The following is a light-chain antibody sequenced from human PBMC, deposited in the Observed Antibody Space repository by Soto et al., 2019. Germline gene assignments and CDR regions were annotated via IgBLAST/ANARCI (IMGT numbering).Light chain of an antibody. Sequence: LLTHSPSSLSASVGDRVTITCRASQGIDTSLAWYQQKPGKAPKLLIYDPSNFQSGVPSRFSGSGSGPHFTLTISSLQSEDFATYYCQQANSFPLTFGQGTRLEIK. CDR1: QGIDTS. CDR2: DPS. V-gene: IGKV1-13*02. J-gene: IGKJ5*01. CDR3: QQANSFPLT.